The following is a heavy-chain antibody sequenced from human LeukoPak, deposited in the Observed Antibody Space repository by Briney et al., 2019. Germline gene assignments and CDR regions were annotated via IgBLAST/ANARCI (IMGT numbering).Heavy chain of an antibody. J-gene: IGHJ4*02. CDR2: INHSGST. CDR3: ARQKRWSGAGDY. D-gene: IGHD4-23*01. V-gene: IGHV4-34*01. CDR1: GGSFSSYY. Sequence: PSGTLSLTCAVSGGSFSSYYWSWIRRPPRKGLQWMGEINHSGSTNYNPSIKSRVTISVETSKKQSSLMMSSVAAADTAVYYCARQKRWSGAGDYWGQGTLVTVSS.